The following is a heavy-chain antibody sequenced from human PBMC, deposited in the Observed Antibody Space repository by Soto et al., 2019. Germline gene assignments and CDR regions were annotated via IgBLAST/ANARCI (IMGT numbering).Heavy chain of an antibody. CDR1: GFSLTTTGVS. D-gene: IGHD2-21*01. CDR3: ARRHNRDSFDY. J-gene: IGHJ4*02. V-gene: IGHV2-5*02. Sequence: CGPTLVNPTPTLTLTCTFSGFSLTTTGVSVGWIRQPPGKALEWLALIYWDDDKRYRPSLRTRLTVTNDTSKNQVVLTMTNMDPVDTATYYCARRHNRDSFDYWGQGTLVTVSS. CDR2: IYWDDDK.